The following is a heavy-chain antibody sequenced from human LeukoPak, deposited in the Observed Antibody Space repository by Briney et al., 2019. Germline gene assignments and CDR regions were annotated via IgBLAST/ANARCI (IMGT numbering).Heavy chain of an antibody. D-gene: IGHD4-11*01. J-gene: IGHJ4*02. Sequence: GGSLRLSCAASEFTIISNYMSWVRQAPGEGLEWVSVIYIDGSTDYADSVKGRFTISRGNAKNLLYLQMDSLRAEDTAVYYCARDPTQYLRYGYFDYWGQGTLVTVSS. CDR3: ARDPTQYLRYGYFDY. V-gene: IGHV3-66*01. CDR2: IYIDGST. CDR1: EFTIISNY.